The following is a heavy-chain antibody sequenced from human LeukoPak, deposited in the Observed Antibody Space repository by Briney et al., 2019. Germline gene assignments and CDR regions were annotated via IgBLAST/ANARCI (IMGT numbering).Heavy chain of an antibody. J-gene: IGHJ4*02. V-gene: IGHV4-39*01. CDR3: ARQNWNNFHHPKEFVY. Sequence: PSETLSLSCTVSGGSISSSNDYWGWIRQPPGKGLEWIGSIYYSGSTYDNPSLKSRVTISVDTSKNRFCLKLSSVTAADTAVYYCARQNWNNFHHPKEFVYWAQEPLVTVSS. CDR1: GGSISSSNDY. CDR2: IYYSGST. D-gene: IGHD1-1*01.